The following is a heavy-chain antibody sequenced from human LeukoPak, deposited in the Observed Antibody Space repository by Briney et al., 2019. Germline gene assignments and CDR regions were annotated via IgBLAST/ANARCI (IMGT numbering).Heavy chain of an antibody. V-gene: IGHV3-53*01. CDR2: IYSGGST. D-gene: IGHD1-26*01. J-gene: IGHJ4*02. Sequence: GGSLRLSCAASGFTVSSNYMSWVRQAPGKGLEWVSVIYSGGSTYYADSVKGRFTISRDNSKNTLYLLMNSLRAEDTAVYYCARYRYSGSYPLDYWGQGTLVTVSS. CDR1: GFTVSSNY. CDR3: ARYRYSGSYPLDY.